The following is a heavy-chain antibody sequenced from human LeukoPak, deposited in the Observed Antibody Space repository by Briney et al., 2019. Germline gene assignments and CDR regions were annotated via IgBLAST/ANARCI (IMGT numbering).Heavy chain of an antibody. CDR1: GFTFSSYS. CDR2: ISSSSYI. CDR3: AGGGDYGDYFDY. Sequence: GGSLRLSCAASGFTFSSYSMNRVRQAPGKGLEWVSSISSSSYIYYADSVKGRFTISRDNAKNSLYLQMNSLRAEDTAVYYCAGGGDYGDYFDYWGQGTLVTVSS. J-gene: IGHJ4*02. V-gene: IGHV3-21*01. D-gene: IGHD4-17*01.